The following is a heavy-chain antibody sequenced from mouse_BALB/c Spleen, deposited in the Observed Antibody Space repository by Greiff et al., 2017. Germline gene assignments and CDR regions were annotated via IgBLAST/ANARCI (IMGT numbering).Heavy chain of an antibody. J-gene: IGHJ3*01. CDR2: INSNGGST. V-gene: IGHV5-6-3*01. D-gene: IGHD2-3*01. CDR3: ARVGGYSWFAY. Sequence: EVKLVESGGGLVQPGGSLKLSCAASGFTFSSYGMSWVRQTPDKRLELVATINSNGGSTYYPDSVKGRFTISRDNAKNTLYLQMSSLKSEDTAMYYCARVGGYSWFAYWGQGTLVTVSA. CDR1: GFTFSSYG.